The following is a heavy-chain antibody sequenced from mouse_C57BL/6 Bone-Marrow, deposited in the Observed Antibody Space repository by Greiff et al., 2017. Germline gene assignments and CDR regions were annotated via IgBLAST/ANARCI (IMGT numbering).Heavy chain of an antibody. CDR2: IYPGNSDT. D-gene: IGHD2-5*01. CDR3: TRPPYYSNYGYAMDY. V-gene: IGHV1-5*01. Sequence: EVQLQQSGTVLARPGASVKMSCKTSGYTFTSYWMHWVKQRPGQGLEWIRAIYPGNSDTSYNQKFKGKAKLTAVTSASPAYMELSSLTNEDSAVYYCTRPPYYSNYGYAMDYWGQGTSVTVSS. J-gene: IGHJ4*01. CDR1: GYTFTSYW.